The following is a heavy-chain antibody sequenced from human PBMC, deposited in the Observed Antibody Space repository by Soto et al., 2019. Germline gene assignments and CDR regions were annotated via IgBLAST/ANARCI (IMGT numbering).Heavy chain of an antibody. Sequence: PSETLSLTCTVSGASVSTGSYYWSWIRQPPGKGLEWIGYISYRGSTNYSPSLKSRVTMSVDTSKNQFSLKLTSVTAADTAVYYCVRVDEPPTGYYYYGLDVWGQGTTV. CDR3: VRVDEPPTGYYYYGLDV. J-gene: IGHJ6*02. CDR2: ISYRGST. CDR1: GASVSTGSYY. V-gene: IGHV4-61*01.